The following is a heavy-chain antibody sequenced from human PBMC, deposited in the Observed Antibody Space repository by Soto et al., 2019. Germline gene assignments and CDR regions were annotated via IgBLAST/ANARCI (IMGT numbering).Heavy chain of an antibody. CDR3: ARDLADGYDHYYFDQ. D-gene: IGHD5-18*01. V-gene: IGHV3-21*01. Sequence: EVHLVESGGGLVKTGGSLRLTCVASGFPFEMYSMNWVRQSPEKGLEWVSSINSDSTDISYGDSFKARFTISRDNAKSSLYLQMTSLRVEDSATYYCARDLADGYDHYYFDQWGQGTLLIVSS. J-gene: IGHJ4*02. CDR1: GFPFEMYS. CDR2: INSDSTDI.